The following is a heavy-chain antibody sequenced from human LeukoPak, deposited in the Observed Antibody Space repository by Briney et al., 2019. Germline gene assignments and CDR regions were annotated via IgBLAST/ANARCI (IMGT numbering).Heavy chain of an antibody. V-gene: IGHV4-38-2*01. Sequence: SETLSLTCAVSGYSISSGYYWGWIRQPPGKGLEWIGSIYHTGRTYYNPSLKSRITISVDTSKNQFSLKMTSVTAADTAVYYCARGPGSATAESFDVWGQGTMVTISS. CDR3: ARGPGSATAESFDV. J-gene: IGHJ3*01. CDR2: IYHTGRT. D-gene: IGHD1-14*01. CDR1: GYSISSGYY.